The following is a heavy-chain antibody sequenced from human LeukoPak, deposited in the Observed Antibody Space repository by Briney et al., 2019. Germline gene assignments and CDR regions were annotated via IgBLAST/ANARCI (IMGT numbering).Heavy chain of an antibody. CDR1: GFTFSTYW. Sequence: GGSLRLSCAASGFTFSTYWMTWVRQAPGKGLEWVANIKQAGSEKNYVNSVKGRFTISRDNRKSSLYLQMNSLRTEDTALYYCAKNRWGSVATPDSWGQGTLVTVSS. V-gene: IGHV3-7*01. CDR2: IKQAGSEK. D-gene: IGHD5-12*01. CDR3: AKNRWGSVATPDS. J-gene: IGHJ4*02.